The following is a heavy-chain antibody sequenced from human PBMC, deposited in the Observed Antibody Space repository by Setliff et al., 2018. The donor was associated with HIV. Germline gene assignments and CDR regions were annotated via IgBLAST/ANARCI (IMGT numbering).Heavy chain of an antibody. Sequence: PSETLSLTCAVYGGSISGYNWSWIRQSPGKGLQWIGEINHSGNTNYNPSLGSRVSMSVDTSRSQFSLKLSSVTAADTAMYYCARDSGGYNYGFAVGSFDYWGQGALVTVSS. CDR1: GGSISGYN. J-gene: IGHJ4*02. CDR3: ARDSGGYNYGFAVGSFDY. V-gene: IGHV4-34*01. CDR2: INHSGNT. D-gene: IGHD5-18*01.